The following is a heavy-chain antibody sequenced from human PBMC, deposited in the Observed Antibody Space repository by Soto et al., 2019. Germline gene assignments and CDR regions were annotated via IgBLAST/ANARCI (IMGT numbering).Heavy chain of an antibody. J-gene: IGHJ6*02. Sequence: QVQLVQSGAEVKKPGASVKVSCKVSGYTLTELSMHWVRQAPGKGLEWMGGFDPDDGETIDAQKFQGRVTMTEDTSTDAAYLELSRLRSEDTAVYYCATDLGRPEPSPNYYGMDVWGQGTTVTVSS. CDR2: FDPDDGET. CDR3: ATDLGRPEPSPNYYGMDV. CDR1: GYTLTELS. V-gene: IGHV1-24*01. D-gene: IGHD6-6*01.